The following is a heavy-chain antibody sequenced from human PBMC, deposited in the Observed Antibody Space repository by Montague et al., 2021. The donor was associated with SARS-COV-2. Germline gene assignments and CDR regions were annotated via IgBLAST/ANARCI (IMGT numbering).Heavy chain of an antibody. D-gene: IGHD3-22*01. J-gene: IGHJ4*02. CDR3: AKSRGIRYDSSGYYHPLDY. V-gene: IGHV3-23*03. CDR1: GFTFSSYA. CDR2: IYSGGSST. Sequence: SLRLSCAASGFTFSSYAMSWVRQAPGKGLEWVSVIYSGGSSTYYADSVKGRFTISRDNSKNTLYLQMNSLRAEDTAVYYCAKSRGIRYDSSGYYHPLDYWGQGTLVTVSS.